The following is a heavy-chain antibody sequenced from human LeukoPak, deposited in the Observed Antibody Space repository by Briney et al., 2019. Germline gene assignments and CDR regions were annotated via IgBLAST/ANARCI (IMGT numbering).Heavy chain of an antibody. CDR3: AKHFSSGTYYNYFDY. V-gene: IGHV3-23*01. Sequence: PGGSLRLSCAASGFTFSSYSMNWVRQAPGKGMEWVSAISDNGGGTWSADSVKGRFTISRDNSKNTLYLQMDSLRAGDTAVYYCAKHFSSGTYYNYFDYWGQGTLVTVSS. CDR1: GFTFSSYS. D-gene: IGHD3-10*01. J-gene: IGHJ4*02. CDR2: ISDNGGGT.